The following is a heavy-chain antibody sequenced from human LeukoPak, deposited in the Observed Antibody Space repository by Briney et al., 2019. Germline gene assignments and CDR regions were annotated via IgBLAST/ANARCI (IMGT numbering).Heavy chain of an antibody. J-gene: IGHJ6*02. Sequence: VASVKVSCKASGGTFSSYAISWVRQAPGRGLEWMGGIIPIFGTANYAQKFQGRVTITADESTSTAYMELSSLRSEDTAVYYCARGGYCSGGSCLYYYYYGMDVWGQGTTVTVSS. CDR3: ARGGYCSGGSCLYYYYYGMDV. CDR1: GGTFSSYA. D-gene: IGHD2-15*01. CDR2: IIPIFGTA. V-gene: IGHV1-69*13.